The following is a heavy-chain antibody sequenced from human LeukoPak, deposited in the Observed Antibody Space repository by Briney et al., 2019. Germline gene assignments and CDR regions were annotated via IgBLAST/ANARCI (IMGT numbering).Heavy chain of an antibody. CDR1: GFTFSSYG. D-gene: IGHD5-24*01. CDR3: ARDDTPANRWLQPTVAFDI. J-gene: IGHJ3*02. V-gene: IGHV3-48*04. CDR2: ISSGGSTI. Sequence: GGSLRLSCAASGFTFSSYGMHWVRQAPGKGLEWVSYISSGGSTIYYADSVKGRFTISRDNAKNSLYLQMNSLRAEDTAVYYCARDDTPANRWLQPTVAFDIWGQGTMVTVSS.